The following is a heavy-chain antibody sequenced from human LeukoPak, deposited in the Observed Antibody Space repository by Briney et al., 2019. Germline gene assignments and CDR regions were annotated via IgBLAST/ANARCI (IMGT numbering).Heavy chain of an antibody. D-gene: IGHD4-11*01. CDR3: ASILTTVTTPIDY. Sequence: SETLSLTCTVSGGSISSSCYYWGWIRQPPGKGLEWIGSIYYSGSTYYNPSLKSRVTISVDTSKNQFSLKLSSVTAADTAVYYCASILTTVTTPIDYWGQGTLVTVSS. CDR2: IYYSGST. J-gene: IGHJ4*02. V-gene: IGHV4-39*01. CDR1: GGSISSSCYY.